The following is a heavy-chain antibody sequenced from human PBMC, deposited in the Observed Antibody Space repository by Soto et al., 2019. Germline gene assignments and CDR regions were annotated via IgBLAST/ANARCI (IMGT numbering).Heavy chain of an antibody. CDR3: ARPRGVSGRLRPWDAFEI. Sequence: QVQLVQSGAEVKKPGASVKVSCKASGYTFTSYYMHWVRQAPGQGLEWMGIINPSGGSTSYAQKFQGRVTMTRDTSTRTVYMELSSRRSEDTAVYYCARPRGVSGRLRPWDAFEIWGQGTMVTVSS. V-gene: IGHV1-46*01. CDR2: INPSGGST. D-gene: IGHD3-16*01. J-gene: IGHJ3*02. CDR1: GYTFTSYY.